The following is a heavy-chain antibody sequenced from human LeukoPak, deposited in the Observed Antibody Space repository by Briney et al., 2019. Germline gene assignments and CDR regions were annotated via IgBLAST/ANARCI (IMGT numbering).Heavy chain of an antibody. D-gene: IGHD3-22*01. CDR3: ARVGYYDSSGPFDY. J-gene: IGHJ4*02. Sequence: SETLSLTCTVSGGSISSGGYYWSWIRQHPGKGLEWIGYIYYSGSTYYNPSLKSRVTISVDTSKNQFSLKLSSVTAADTAVYYCARVGYYDSSGPFDYWGQGTLVTVSS. CDR1: GGSISSGGYY. V-gene: IGHV4-31*03. CDR2: IYYSGST.